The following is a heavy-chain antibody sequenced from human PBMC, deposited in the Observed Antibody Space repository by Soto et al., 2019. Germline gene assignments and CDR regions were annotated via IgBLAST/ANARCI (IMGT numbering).Heavy chain of an antibody. CDR2: ISGSGAGT. Sequence: EIELLESGGGLVQPWGSLRLSCAASGFTFTTYAMGWVRQAPGKGLEWVSSISGSGAGTLYADSVKGRFTISRDNAKKMVYLQMNGLRADVTAVYYCAKEALTVAGNNFDSWGQGTLDTVSS. CDR3: AKEALTVAGNNFDS. D-gene: IGHD6-19*01. CDR1: GFTFTTYA. V-gene: IGHV3-23*01. J-gene: IGHJ4*02.